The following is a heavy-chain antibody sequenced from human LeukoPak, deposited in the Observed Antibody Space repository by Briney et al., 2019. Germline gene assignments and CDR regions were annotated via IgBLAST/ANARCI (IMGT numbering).Heavy chain of an antibody. Sequence: ASVKVSCKASGYMFTSYYAHWVRQAPGQGLEWMGMINPSGGSTSCARKFQGRVTLTRDTSTSTVYMEVSSLRSEDTAVYYCARGYSYVYDSYFDYWGQGTLVTVSS. CDR1: GYMFTSYY. D-gene: IGHD5-18*01. CDR2: INPSGGST. V-gene: IGHV1-46*01. CDR3: ARGYSYVYDSYFDY. J-gene: IGHJ4*02.